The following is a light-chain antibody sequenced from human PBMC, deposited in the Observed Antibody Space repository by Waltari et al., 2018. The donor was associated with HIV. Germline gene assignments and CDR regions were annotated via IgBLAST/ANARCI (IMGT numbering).Light chain of an antibody. Sequence: QSALTQPASVSGSPGQSITISCTGTSSDVGGYNYVSWYQQHPGKAPKLMIYDRSKRPSGFSNRFSGSKSGNTASLTISGLQAEDEADYYCSSYTSSSPLFGGGTKLTVL. CDR3: SSYTSSSPL. CDR2: DRS. V-gene: IGLV2-14*03. J-gene: IGLJ2*01. CDR1: SSDVGGYNY.